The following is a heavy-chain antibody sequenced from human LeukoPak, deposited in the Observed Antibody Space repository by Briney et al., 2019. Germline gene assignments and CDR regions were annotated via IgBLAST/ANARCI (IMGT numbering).Heavy chain of an antibody. CDR1: GFTFSSYT. CDR3: ARDGIETGFDP. Sequence: GGSLRLSCAASGFTFSSYTMSWVRQAPGKGLEWVSTITTSDGNTYYADSVKGRFTISRDNAKNSLYLQMNSLRAEDTAVYYCARDGIETGFDPWGQGTLVTVSS. J-gene: IGHJ5*02. CDR2: ITTSDGNT. V-gene: IGHV3-21*01. D-gene: IGHD1-26*01.